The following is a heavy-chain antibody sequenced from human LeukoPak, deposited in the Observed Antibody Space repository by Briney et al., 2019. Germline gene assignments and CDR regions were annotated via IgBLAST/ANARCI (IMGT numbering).Heavy chain of an antibody. J-gene: IGHJ4*02. Sequence: PGGSLRLSCAASGFTFRAFVMSWIRQAPGKGLDWVSTISGSGDSPYYADSVKGRFTISRDNSKNTMYLQMNTLRTEDTAIYYCAKDLDMWSGYSPLPLIDYWGQGSLVTVSS. CDR1: GFTFRAFV. CDR3: AKDLDMWSGYSPLPLIDY. V-gene: IGHV3-23*01. CDR2: ISGSGDSP. D-gene: IGHD3-3*01.